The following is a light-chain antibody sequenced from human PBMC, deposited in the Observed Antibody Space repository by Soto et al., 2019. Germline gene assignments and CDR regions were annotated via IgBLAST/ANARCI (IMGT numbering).Light chain of an antibody. CDR2: GAS. J-gene: IGKJ2*01. Sequence: EIVMTQSPDTLSVSPGERAALSCRTSQSVSRDLAWYQQKPGQAPRLLIYGASTRATGIPARFSGSESGTELTLTISSLQSEDFAVYYCHHYSNWPPYTFCQGTKLEI. CDR1: QSVSRD. CDR3: HHYSNWPPYT. V-gene: IGKV3D-15*01.